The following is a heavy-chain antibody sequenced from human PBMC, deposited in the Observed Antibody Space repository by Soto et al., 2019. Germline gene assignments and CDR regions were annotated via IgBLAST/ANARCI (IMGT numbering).Heavy chain of an antibody. CDR2: IYHLGGT. J-gene: IGHJ6*02. Sequence: SETLSLTCAVSGASVRSSNWWTWVRQSPGKGLEWIGEIYHLGGTNYNPSLKSRVTISVDMAKNQVSLKLSSVTAADTAVYYCATMKKPRGYYYGLNVWGQGTTVTVSS. V-gene: IGHV4-4*02. CDR3: ATMKKPRGYYYGLNV. CDR1: GASVRSSNW.